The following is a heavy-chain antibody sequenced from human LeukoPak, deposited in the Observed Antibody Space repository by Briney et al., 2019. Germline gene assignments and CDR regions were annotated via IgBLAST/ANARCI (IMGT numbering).Heavy chain of an antibody. Sequence: GESLRISCKGSGYSFTNYWIGWVRQMPGKGLEWMGIIYPGDSDTRYSPSFEGQVTISVDKSISTAYLQWNSLKASDTAMYYCARRAGYFLYYFDYWGQGTLVTVSS. CDR1: GYSFTNYW. J-gene: IGHJ4*02. D-gene: IGHD2-21*01. V-gene: IGHV5-51*03. CDR2: IYPGDSDT. CDR3: ARRAGYFLYYFDY.